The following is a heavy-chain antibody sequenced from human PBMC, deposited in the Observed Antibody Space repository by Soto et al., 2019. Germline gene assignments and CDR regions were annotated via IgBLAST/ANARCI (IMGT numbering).Heavy chain of an antibody. J-gene: IGHJ4*02. D-gene: IGHD2-21*01. V-gene: IGHV3-48*03. CDR2: IDSSGSGI. CDR1: GFAFSDYE. Sequence: PGGSLRLSCGGSGFAFSDYEMNWFRQAPGKGLEWVSYIDSSGSGIYYADSMKGRFTTFRDNAKNSLYLQMNSLRGEDTAVYYCAREELNCGGDCFVYWGQGTPVTVSS. CDR3: AREELNCGGDCFVY.